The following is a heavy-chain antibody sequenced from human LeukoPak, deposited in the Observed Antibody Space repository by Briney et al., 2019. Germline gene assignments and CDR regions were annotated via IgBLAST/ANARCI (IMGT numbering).Heavy chain of an antibody. V-gene: IGHV3-74*01. J-gene: IGHJ6*02. CDR2: INSDGSST. CDR3: ARTAPYCDSSGYYSPYYYYGMDV. CDR1: GFTFSSYW. Sequence: GGSLRLSCAASGFTFSSYWMHWVRQAPGKGLVGVSRINSDGSSTSYADSVKGRFTISRDNAKNTLYLQMNSLRAEDTAVYYCARTAPYCDSSGYYSPYYYYGMDVWGQGTTVTVSS. D-gene: IGHD3-22*01.